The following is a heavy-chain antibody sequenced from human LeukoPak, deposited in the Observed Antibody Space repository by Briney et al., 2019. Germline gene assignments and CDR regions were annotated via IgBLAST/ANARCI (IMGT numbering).Heavy chain of an antibody. CDR1: GGSISSGSYY. CDR3: ASFQSVAHAFDI. V-gene: IGHV4-61*02. Sequence: PSETLSLTCTVSGGSISSGSYYWSWIRQPAGKGLEWIGRIYTSGSTNYNPSLKSRVTISVDTSKNQFSLKLSSVTAADTAVYYCASFQSVAHAFDIWGQGTMVTVSS. CDR2: IYTSGST. J-gene: IGHJ3*02. D-gene: IGHD4-23*01.